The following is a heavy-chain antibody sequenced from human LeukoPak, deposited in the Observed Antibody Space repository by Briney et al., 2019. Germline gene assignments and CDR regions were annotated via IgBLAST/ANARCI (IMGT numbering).Heavy chain of an antibody. D-gene: IGHD2-2*01. Sequence: PGGSLRLSCAASGFTFSSSAMHWVRQASGKGLEWVGRIRSKANSYATAYAASVKGRFTISRDDSKNTAYLQMNSLKTEDTAVYYCTRRGVVPAAMGDYWGQGTLVTVSS. CDR2: IRSKANSYAT. CDR3: TRRGVVPAAMGDY. CDR1: GFTFSSSA. J-gene: IGHJ4*02. V-gene: IGHV3-73*01.